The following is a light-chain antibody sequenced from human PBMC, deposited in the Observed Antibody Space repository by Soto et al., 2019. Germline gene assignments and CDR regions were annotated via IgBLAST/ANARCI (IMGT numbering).Light chain of an antibody. CDR3: AAWYDSLSGPRV. V-gene: IGLV1-47*01. J-gene: IGLJ1*01. CDR1: SSNIGSYY. CDR2: RNN. Sequence: QSVVTQPPSASGTPGQRVTISCSGSSSNIGSYYVYWYQQVPGTAPKLLIYRNNQRPSGVPDRFSGSKSGTSASLAISGLRSEDEADYYCAAWYDSLSGPRVFGTGTKLTVL.